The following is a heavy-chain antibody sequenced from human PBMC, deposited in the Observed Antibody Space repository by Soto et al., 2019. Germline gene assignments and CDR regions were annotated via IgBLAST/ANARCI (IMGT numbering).Heavy chain of an antibody. V-gene: IGHV3-66*01. Sequence: EVRLVESGGGLVQPGGSLRLSCAASGVTVGNNYISWVRQAPGKGFEWVSVTYSGGDTRYADSVKGRFTMSRDSTKNTVYLQMDTLRAGDRAVYFCATNVPVTALGYWGQGSLVTGSS. J-gene: IGHJ4*02. CDR3: ATNVPVTALGY. CDR1: GVTVGNNY. CDR2: TYSGGDT. D-gene: IGHD3-16*01.